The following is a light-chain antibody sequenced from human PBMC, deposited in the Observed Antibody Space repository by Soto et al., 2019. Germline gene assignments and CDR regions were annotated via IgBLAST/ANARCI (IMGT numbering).Light chain of an antibody. Sequence: QSVLTQPPSASGTPGQRVTISCSGSSSNIGSNTVNWYQQLPGTAPKLLIYSNNQRPSGVPDRFSGSKSGTSASLAISGLQSEDEADYYCAAWDYSLNGRVFVTGTKVTVL. CDR1: SSNIGSNT. CDR3: AAWDYSLNGRV. V-gene: IGLV1-44*01. CDR2: SNN. J-gene: IGLJ1*01.